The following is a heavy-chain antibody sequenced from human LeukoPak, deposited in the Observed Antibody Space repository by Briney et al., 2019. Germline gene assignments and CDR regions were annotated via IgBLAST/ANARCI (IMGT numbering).Heavy chain of an antibody. CDR3: ARGGGDPGSYYYYMDV. CDR1: GYTFTSYD. J-gene: IGHJ6*03. D-gene: IGHD2-21*02. V-gene: IGHV1-8*01. Sequence: GASVKVSCKASGYTFTSYDINWVRQATGQGLEWMGWMNPNSGNTGYAQKFQGRVTMTRNTSISTAYMELSSLRSEDTAVYYCARGGGDPGSYYYYMDVWGKGTTVTVSS. CDR2: MNPNSGNT.